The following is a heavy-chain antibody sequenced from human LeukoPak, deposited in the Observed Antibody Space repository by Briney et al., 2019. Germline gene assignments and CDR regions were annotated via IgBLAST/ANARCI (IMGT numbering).Heavy chain of an antibody. D-gene: IGHD1-14*01. Sequence: SVKVSCKASGFTFTSSAMQWVRQARGQRLAWIGWIVVGSGNTNYAQKFQERVTITRDMSTSTAYMELSSLRSEDTAVYYCAAVRSNYYYYGMDVWGQGTTVTVSS. CDR2: IVVGSGNT. CDR1: GFTFTSSA. J-gene: IGHJ6*02. V-gene: IGHV1-58*02. CDR3: AAVRSNYYYYGMDV.